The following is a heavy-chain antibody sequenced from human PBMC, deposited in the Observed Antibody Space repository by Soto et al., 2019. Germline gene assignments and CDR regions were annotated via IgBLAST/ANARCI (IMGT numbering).Heavy chain of an antibody. CDR1: GFSFNNFG. J-gene: IGHJ4*02. CDR2: VWYDGNHR. Sequence: GGTLRLSCSASGFSFNNFGIHWVRQAPGKGLEWVAIVWYDGNHRFYADSVKGRFSISRDSSNNTVYLQMNSLRVEDTALYYCARDLYDTVGGYSRGFEHWGQGAQVTVYS. D-gene: IGHD2-2*03. CDR3: ARDLYDTVGGYSRGFEH. V-gene: IGHV3-33*01.